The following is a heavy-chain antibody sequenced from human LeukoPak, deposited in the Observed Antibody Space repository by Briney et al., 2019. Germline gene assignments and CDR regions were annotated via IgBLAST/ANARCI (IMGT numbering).Heavy chain of an antibody. CDR1: GFTVSSNY. V-gene: IGHV3-53*01. J-gene: IGHJ4*02. Sequence: GGSLRLSCAASGFTVSSNYMSWVRQAPGKGLEWVSVIYSGGSTYYADSVKGRFTISRDNSKNTLYLQMHSLRAEDTAVYYCARRFCSSTSCSRSFDYWGQGTLVTVSS. CDR3: ARRFCSSTSCSRSFDY. CDR2: IYSGGST. D-gene: IGHD2-2*01.